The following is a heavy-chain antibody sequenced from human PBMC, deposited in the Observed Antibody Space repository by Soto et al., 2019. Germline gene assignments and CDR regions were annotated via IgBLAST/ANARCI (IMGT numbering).Heavy chain of an antibody. Sequence: PGGSLRLSCVASGFSFSSYNMNWVRQAPGKGLEWVSSITTSSSYMYYADSMKGRFTISRDNAKNSLYLQMNSLRAEDTAVYYCARDLSSRSSCLDSWGQGTLVTVSS. CDR2: ITTSSSYM. V-gene: IGHV3-21*01. J-gene: IGHJ4*02. D-gene: IGHD6-13*01. CDR1: GFSFSSYN. CDR3: ARDLSSRSSCLDS.